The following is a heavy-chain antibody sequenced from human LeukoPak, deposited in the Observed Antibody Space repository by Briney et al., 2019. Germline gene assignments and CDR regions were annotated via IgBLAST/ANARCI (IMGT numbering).Heavy chain of an antibody. Sequence: SETLSLTCTVSGDSISGYYWSWIRQPPGKGLEWIGYIYYSGSTNYNPSLKSRVTISVDTSKNQFSLKLISVTAADTAVYYCARDGGATAYFDYWGQGTLVTVSS. J-gene: IGHJ4*02. V-gene: IGHV4-59*13. CDR2: IYYSGST. CDR3: ARDGGATAYFDY. CDR1: GDSISGYY. D-gene: IGHD1-26*01.